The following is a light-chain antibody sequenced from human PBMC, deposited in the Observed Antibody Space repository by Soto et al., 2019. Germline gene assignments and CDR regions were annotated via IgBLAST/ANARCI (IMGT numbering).Light chain of an antibody. Sequence: ENVLTQSPGTLSLSPGERATLSCRASQSVDSSYLAWYQQKPGQAPRLLIYGTSTRATGIPDRFSGSGSGSVFTLTINRLETVWFAVYYCQHYGSSIYTFGQGTKLE. CDR1: QSVDSSY. CDR2: GTS. V-gene: IGKV3-20*01. J-gene: IGKJ2*01. CDR3: QHYGSSIYT.